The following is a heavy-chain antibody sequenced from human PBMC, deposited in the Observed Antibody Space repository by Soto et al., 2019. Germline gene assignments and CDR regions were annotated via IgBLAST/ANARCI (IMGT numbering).Heavy chain of an antibody. J-gene: IGHJ4*02. CDR3: AKDLTVVLRYFDWLQKEPFDY. CDR1: GFTFSSYA. Sequence: PGGSLRLSCAASGFTFSSYAMSWVRQAPGKGLEWVSAISGSGGSTYYADSVKGRFTISRDNSKNTLYLQMNSLRAEDTAVYYCAKDLTVVLRYFDWLQKEPFDYWGQGTLVTVSS. D-gene: IGHD3-9*01. V-gene: IGHV3-23*01. CDR2: ISGSGGST.